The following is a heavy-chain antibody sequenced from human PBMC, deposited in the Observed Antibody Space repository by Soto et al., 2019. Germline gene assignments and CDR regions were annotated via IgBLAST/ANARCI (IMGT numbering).Heavy chain of an antibody. CDR3: ARAPYCSSTSCYWDY. J-gene: IGHJ4*02. D-gene: IGHD2-2*01. CDR2: IYYSGST. Sequence: SETLSLTSTVSGGSISSGDYYWSWIRQPAGKGLEWIGYIYYSGSTYYNPSLKSRVTISVDTSKNQFSLKLSSVTAADTAVYYCARAPYCSSTSCYWDYWGQGTLVTVSS. V-gene: IGHV4-30-4*01. CDR1: GGSISSGDYY.